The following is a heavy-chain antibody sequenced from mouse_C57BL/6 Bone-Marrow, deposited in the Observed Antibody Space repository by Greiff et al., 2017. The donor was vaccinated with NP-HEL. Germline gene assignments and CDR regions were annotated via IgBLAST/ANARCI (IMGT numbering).Heavy chain of an antibody. D-gene: IGHD1-1*01. CDR3: ARAPSITTVVPSFAY. J-gene: IGHJ3*01. CDR1: GFTFSSYA. V-gene: IGHV5-4*01. CDR2: ISDGGSYT. Sequence: EVHLVESGGGLVKPGGSLKLSCAASGFTFSSYAMSWVRQTPEKRLEWVATISDGGSYTYYPDNVKGRFTISRDNAKNNLYLQMSHLKSEDTAMYYCARAPSITTVVPSFAYWGQGTLVTVSA.